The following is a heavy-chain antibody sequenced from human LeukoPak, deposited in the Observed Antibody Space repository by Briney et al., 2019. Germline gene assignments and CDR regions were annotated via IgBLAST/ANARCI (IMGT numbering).Heavy chain of an antibody. CDR3: ARDPYSLGATLAAFPPDY. J-gene: IGHJ4*02. Sequence: ASVKVSCKASGYTFTSYYIHWVRQAPGQGLEWMGIINPSGGSTSYAQKFQGRVTMTRDMPTSTVYMELSSLRSEDTAVYYCARDPYSLGATLAAFPPDYWGQGTLVTVSS. V-gene: IGHV1-46*01. CDR2: INPSGGST. CDR1: GYTFTSYY. D-gene: IGHD1-26*01.